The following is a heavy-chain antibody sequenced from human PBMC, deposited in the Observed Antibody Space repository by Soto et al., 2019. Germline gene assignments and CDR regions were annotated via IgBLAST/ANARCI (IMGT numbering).Heavy chain of an antibody. CDR2: IYYSGST. D-gene: IGHD6-13*01. V-gene: IGHV4-59*08. Sequence: QVQLQESGPGLVKPSETLSLTCTVSGGSISNYYWSWIRQPPGKGLEWIGYIYYSGSTRYNPSLKSRVTISVDPSKTQFSMKLSSVTAADTAVYYCARHGPIAAAGTVFDYWGQGTLVTVSS. CDR1: GGSISNYY. CDR3: ARHGPIAAAGTVFDY. J-gene: IGHJ4*02.